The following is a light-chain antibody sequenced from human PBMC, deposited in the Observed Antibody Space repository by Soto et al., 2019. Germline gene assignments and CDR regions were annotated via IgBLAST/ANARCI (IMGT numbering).Light chain of an antibody. V-gene: IGKV3D-15*01. CDR2: GAY. J-gene: IGKJ5*01. Sequence: EIVMTQSPATLSVSPGERATLSCRASQSVSSNLAWYQQKPGQAHRLXIYGAYTRATGIQDRFSGSGSGTDFTLTIRRLEPEDFAVFFCKQYGTSEIIFGQGTRLEIK. CDR3: KQYGTSEII. CDR1: QSVSSN.